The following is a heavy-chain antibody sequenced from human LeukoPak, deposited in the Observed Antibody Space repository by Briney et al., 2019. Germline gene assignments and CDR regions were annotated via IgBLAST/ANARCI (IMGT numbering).Heavy chain of an antibody. J-gene: IGHJ4*02. CDR3: ARSSPPAYYDFWNGYLDY. D-gene: IGHD3-3*01. CDR2: INPTGCVT. V-gene: IGHV1-46*01. Sequence: ASVKVSCKASGYSFTTYYMHWVRQAPGQGLEGMGIINPTGCVTAYAQKFQGRVTVTRDTSTSTVYIALSSLRSEDTAVYYCARSSPPAYYDFWNGYLDYWGQGTLVTVSS. CDR1: GYSFTTYY.